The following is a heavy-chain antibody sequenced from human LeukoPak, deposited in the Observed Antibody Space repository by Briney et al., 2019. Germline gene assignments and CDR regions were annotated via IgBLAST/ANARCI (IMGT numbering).Heavy chain of an antibody. J-gene: IGHJ4*02. Sequence: GGSLRLSCAASGFTFSSYWMSWVRQAPGKGREWVANIKQDGSEKYYVDSVKSRFTISRDNAKSSLFLQMNSLRAEDTAVYYCATSRSFDYWGQGTLVTVSS. CDR1: GFTFSSYW. CDR2: IKQDGSEK. V-gene: IGHV3-7*03. CDR3: ATSRSFDY.